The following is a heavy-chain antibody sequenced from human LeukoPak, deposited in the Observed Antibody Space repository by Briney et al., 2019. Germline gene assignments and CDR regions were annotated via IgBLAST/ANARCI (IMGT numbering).Heavy chain of an antibody. D-gene: IGHD3-9*01. V-gene: IGHV3-7*03. CDR1: GFTFSSYW. J-gene: IGHJ6*02. CDR3: ARETYDILTGYYTPYYGMDV. CDR2: IKQDGSEK. Sequence: GGSLRLSCAASGFTFSSYWMSWVRQAPGKGLEWVANIKQDGSEKYYVDSVKGRFTISRDNAKNSLYLQMNSLRAEDTAVYYCARETYDILTGYYTPYYGMDVWGQGTTATVSS.